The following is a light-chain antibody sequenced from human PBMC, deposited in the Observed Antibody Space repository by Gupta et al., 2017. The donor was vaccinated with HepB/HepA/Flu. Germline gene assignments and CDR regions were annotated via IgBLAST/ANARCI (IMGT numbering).Light chain of an antibody. J-gene: IGLJ1*01. CDR2: DVS. CDR3: SSYRSSSTPVGV. Sequence: QSALTQPASVSGSPGQSITISCTGTSSDVGGYNYVSWYQQHPGKAPKFMIYDVSNRPSGVSNRFSGSKSGNTASLTISGLQAEDEADYYCSSYRSSSTPVGVFGTVTKVTVL. CDR1: SSDVGGYNY. V-gene: IGLV2-14*01.